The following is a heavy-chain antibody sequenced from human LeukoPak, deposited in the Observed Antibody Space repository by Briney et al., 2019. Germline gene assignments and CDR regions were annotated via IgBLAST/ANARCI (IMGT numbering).Heavy chain of an antibody. V-gene: IGHV3-23*01. J-gene: IGHJ4*02. Sequence: PGGSLRLSCAASGFTFSTYALSWVRQAPGKGLEWVSALSGSGGSTYYADSVKGRFTISRDNSKNTLYLQMNSLRADDTAVYYCAKGGVRGVITTGYWGQGTLVTVSS. CDR2: LSGSGGST. CDR1: GFTFSTYA. D-gene: IGHD3-10*01. CDR3: AKGGVRGVITTGY.